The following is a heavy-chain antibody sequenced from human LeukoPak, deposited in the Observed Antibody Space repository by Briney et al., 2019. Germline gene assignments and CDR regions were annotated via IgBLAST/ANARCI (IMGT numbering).Heavy chain of an antibody. CDR3: AAADATTESGFDY. D-gene: IGHD4-17*01. Sequence: ASVKVSCKASAYIFTRYHIHWVRQAPGQGLERMGINNRSGGGTSYAQKFQGRVTMTSDTPTSTVYMELSSLRSEDTAVYYCAAADATTESGFDYWGQGTLVTVSS. CDR2: NNRSGGGT. J-gene: IGHJ4*02. CDR1: AYIFTRYH. V-gene: IGHV1-46*01.